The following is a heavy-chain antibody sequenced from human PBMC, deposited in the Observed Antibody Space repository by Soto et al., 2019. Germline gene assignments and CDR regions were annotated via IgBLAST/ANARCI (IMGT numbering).Heavy chain of an antibody. D-gene: IGHD2-21*01. CDR1: GFTFSSYA. V-gene: IGHV3-23*01. CDR2: ISGSGGST. Sequence: EVQLLESGGGLVQPGGSLRLSCAASGFTFSSYAMSWVRQAPGKGLEWVSAISGSGGSTYYADAVKGRFTISRDNSKNTLYLHMNSLSAEDTAVYYCAKDIRRDYYYYYMDVWGKGTTVTVS. J-gene: IGHJ6*03. CDR3: AKDIRRDYYYYYMDV.